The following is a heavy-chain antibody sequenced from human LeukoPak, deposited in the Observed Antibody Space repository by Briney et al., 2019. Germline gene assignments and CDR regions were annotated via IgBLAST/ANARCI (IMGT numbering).Heavy chain of an antibody. J-gene: IGHJ4*02. D-gene: IGHD3-22*01. CDR2: ISYDESSK. V-gene: IGHV3-30-3*01. Sequence: GGSLRLSCAASGFIFSTYAMYWDRQAPGKGLEWVAVISYDESSKYFADSVKGRFTISRDNSKNTLYLLMNSLRAEDTAVYYCARERYDSRWYTFGSWGQGTLVTVSS. CDR3: ARERYDSRWYTFGS. CDR1: GFIFSTYA.